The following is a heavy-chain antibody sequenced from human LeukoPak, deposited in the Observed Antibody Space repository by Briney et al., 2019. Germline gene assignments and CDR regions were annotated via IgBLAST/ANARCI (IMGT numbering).Heavy chain of an antibody. Sequence: SETLSLTCTVSGGSRSSYYWSWLRQPPGKGLEWIGYMYTSGRTNYNPSLKSRVTISVNTSKNQFSLKLSSVTAADAAVYYCARHQGDYYDSSGYYPNWFDAWGQGTLVTVSS. V-gene: IGHV4-4*09. D-gene: IGHD3-22*01. CDR2: MYTSGRT. CDR1: GGSRSSYY. CDR3: ARHQGDYYDSSGYYPNWFDA. J-gene: IGHJ5*02.